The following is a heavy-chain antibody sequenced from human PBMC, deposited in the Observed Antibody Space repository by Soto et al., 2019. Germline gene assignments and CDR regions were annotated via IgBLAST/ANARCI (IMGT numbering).Heavy chain of an antibody. V-gene: IGHV1-69*13. Sequence: ASVKVSCKASGGTFSSYAISWVRQAPGQGLEWMGGIIPIFGTANYAQKFQGRVTITADESTSTAYMELSSLRSEDTAVYYCARDTTVNDAFDIWGQGTMVTVSS. CDR1: GGTFSSYA. CDR3: ARDTTVNDAFDI. D-gene: IGHD4-4*01. CDR2: IIPIFGTA. J-gene: IGHJ3*02.